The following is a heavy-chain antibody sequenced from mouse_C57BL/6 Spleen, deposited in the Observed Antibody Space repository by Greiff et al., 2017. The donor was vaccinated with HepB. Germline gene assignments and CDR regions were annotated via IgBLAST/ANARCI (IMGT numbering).Heavy chain of an antibody. Sequence: QVQLQQSGPELVKPGASVKISCKASGYAFSSSWMNWVKQRPGKGLEWIGRIYPGDGDTNYNGKFKGKATLTADKSSSTAYMQLSSLTSEDSAVYFCARSPYYGSSYVDYFDYWGQGTTLTVSS. CDR3: ARSPYYGSSYVDYFDY. V-gene: IGHV1-82*01. J-gene: IGHJ2*01. D-gene: IGHD1-1*01. CDR2: IYPGDGDT. CDR1: GYAFSSSW.